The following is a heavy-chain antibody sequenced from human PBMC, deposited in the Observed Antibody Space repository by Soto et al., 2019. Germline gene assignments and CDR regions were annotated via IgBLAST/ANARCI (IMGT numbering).Heavy chain of an antibody. CDR2: ISGSGGST. J-gene: IGHJ4*02. CDR1: GYTFSSYA. CDR3: AVSSSSGYPFDY. D-gene: IGHD3-22*01. V-gene: IGHV3-23*01. Sequence: EVQLLESGGGLVQPGGSLRLSCAASGYTFSSYAMSWVRQAPGKGLEWVSAISGSGGSTYYADSVKGRFTISRDNSKNTLYLQMNSLRAEDSAVYYCAVSSSSGYPFDYWGQGTLVTVSS.